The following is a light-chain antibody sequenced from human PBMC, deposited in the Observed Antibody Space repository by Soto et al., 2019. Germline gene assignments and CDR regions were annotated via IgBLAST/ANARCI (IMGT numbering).Light chain of an antibody. CDR2: DVS. Sequence: QSVLTQPASVSGSPGQSITISCTGTSSDVGGYNYVSWYQHHPGKAPKLMIYDVSNRPSGVSNRFSGSKSGNTASLTISGLQAEDESDYYCSSYTSSSTLLYVFGPGTKLTVL. J-gene: IGLJ1*01. CDR1: SSDVGGYNY. CDR3: SSYTSSSTLLYV. V-gene: IGLV2-14*03.